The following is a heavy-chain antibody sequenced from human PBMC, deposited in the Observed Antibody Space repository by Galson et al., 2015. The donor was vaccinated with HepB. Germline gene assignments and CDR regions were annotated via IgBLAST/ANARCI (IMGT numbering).Heavy chain of an antibody. Sequence: SLRLSCAASAFTFSSYGLHWVRQAPGKGLEWVAFIGYDETRKYYADSVKGRFTISRDNDKNSLYLQMSSLRAEDTAVYYCARDQSGYCTTTSCYGAYYYYDLDVWGQGTTVTVSS. V-gene: IGHV3-33*01. J-gene: IGHJ6*02. CDR3: ARDQSGYCTTTSCYGAYYYYDLDV. CDR2: IGYDETRK. D-gene: IGHD2-2*01. CDR1: AFTFSSYG.